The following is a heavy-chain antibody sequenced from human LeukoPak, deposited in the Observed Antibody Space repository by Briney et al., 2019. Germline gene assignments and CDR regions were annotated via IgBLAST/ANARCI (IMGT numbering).Heavy chain of an antibody. V-gene: IGHV4-34*01. CDR3: AVGLGSGYYHYYYYMDV. D-gene: IGHD3-10*01. J-gene: IGHJ6*03. CDR1: GGSFSGYY. Sequence: SETLSLTCAVYGGSFSGYYWSWIRQPPGKGLEWIGEINHSGSTNYNPSLKSRVTISVDTSKNQFSLKLSSVTAADTAVYYCAVGLGSGYYHYYYYMDVWEKGTTVSVSS. CDR2: INHSGST.